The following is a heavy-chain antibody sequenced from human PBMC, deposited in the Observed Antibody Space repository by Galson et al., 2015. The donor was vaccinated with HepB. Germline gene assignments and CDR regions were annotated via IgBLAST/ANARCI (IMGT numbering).Heavy chain of an antibody. V-gene: IGHV3-21*01. J-gene: IGHJ6*02. D-gene: IGHD4-23*01. CDR3: ASDSPHPRVNFDRTYGMDV. CDR1: GFTFSSYS. Sequence: SLRLSCAASGFTFSSYSMNWVRQAPGKGLEWVSSISSSSSYIYYADSVKGRFTISRDNAKNSLYLQMNSLRAEDTAVYYCASDSPHPRVNFDRTYGMDVWGQGTTVTVSS. CDR2: ISSSSSYI.